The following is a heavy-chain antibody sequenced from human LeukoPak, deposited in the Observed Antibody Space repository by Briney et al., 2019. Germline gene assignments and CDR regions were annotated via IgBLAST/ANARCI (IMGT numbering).Heavy chain of an antibody. Sequence: SETLSLTCTVSGGSLSNYYWSWIRQPPGKGLKWIGYIYYSGSTNHNPSLKSRVTISVDTSKNQFSLKLSSVTAADTAVYYCARAGQFIAARPITFDYWGQGTLVTVSS. J-gene: IGHJ4*02. V-gene: IGHV4-59*01. CDR2: IYYSGST. CDR1: GGSLSNYY. D-gene: IGHD6-6*01. CDR3: ARAGQFIAARPITFDY.